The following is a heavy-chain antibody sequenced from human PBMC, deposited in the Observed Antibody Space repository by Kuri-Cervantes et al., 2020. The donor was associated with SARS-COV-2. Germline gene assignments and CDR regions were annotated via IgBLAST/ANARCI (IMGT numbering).Heavy chain of an antibody. D-gene: IGHD6-6*01. J-gene: IGHJ5*02. CDR2: ISSSSTI. CDR1: GFTFSSYA. CDR3: AKGEYSSSLGWFDP. V-gene: IGHV3-23*01. Sequence: GESLKISCAASGFTFSSYAMSWVRQAPGKGLEWVSSISSSSTIYYADSVKGRFTISRDNSKNTLYLQMNSLRAEDTAVYYCAKGEYSSSLGWFDPWGQGTLVTVSS.